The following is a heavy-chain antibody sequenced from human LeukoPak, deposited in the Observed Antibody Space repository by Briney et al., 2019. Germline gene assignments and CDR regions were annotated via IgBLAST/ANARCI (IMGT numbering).Heavy chain of an antibody. J-gene: IGHJ5*02. Sequence: PSETLSLTCTVSGGSISSYYWSWIRQPPGKGLEWIGYIYYSGSTNYNPSLKSRVTISVDTSKNQFSPKLSSVTAADTAVYYCARRITMVRGVIQFDWFDPWGQGTLVTVSS. CDR2: IYYSGST. D-gene: IGHD3-10*01. CDR3: ARRITMVRGVIQFDWFDP. V-gene: IGHV4-59*01. CDR1: GGSISSYY.